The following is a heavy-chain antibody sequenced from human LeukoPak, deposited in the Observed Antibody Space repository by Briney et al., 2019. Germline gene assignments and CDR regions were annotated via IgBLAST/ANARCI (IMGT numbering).Heavy chain of an antibody. CDR1: GFNFGDYA. CDR3: AKDGSNDWRWGAFDV. D-gene: IGHD2-15*01. J-gene: IGHJ3*01. CDR2: IVGSGSST. V-gene: IGHV3-23*01. Sequence: GGSLRLSCTASGFNFGDYAVSWVRQAPGKGLEWVSSIVGSGSSTFYADSVKGRFSISRDNSKHTLYLQMNTLRADDTAVYYCAKDGSNDWRWGAFDVWGQGTMVTVSS.